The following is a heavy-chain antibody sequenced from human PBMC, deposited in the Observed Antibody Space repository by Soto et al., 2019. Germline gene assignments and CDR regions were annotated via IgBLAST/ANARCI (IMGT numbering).Heavy chain of an antibody. D-gene: IGHD1-7*01. CDR1: GFTFSSYG. CDR2: IWYDGSNK. Sequence: GGSLRLSCAASGFTFSSYGMHWVRQAPGKGLEWVAVIWYDGSNKYYADSVKGRFTISRDNSKNTLYLQMNSLRAEDTAVYYCARDPKLELSRLDYWGQGTLVTVSS. V-gene: IGHV3-33*01. J-gene: IGHJ4*02. CDR3: ARDPKLELSRLDY.